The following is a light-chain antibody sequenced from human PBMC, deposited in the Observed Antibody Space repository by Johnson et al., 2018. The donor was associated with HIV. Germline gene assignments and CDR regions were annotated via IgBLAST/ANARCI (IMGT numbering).Light chain of an antibody. CDR3: GTWDNSLSTGAV. CDR2: ENN. CDR1: NSNIGNNY. V-gene: IGLV1-51*02. J-gene: IGLJ1*01. Sequence: QSVLTQPPSVSAAPGQKVTISCSGSNSNIGNNYVSWYQQLPGTAPKLLIYENNKRPSGIPDRFSGSKSGTSAILGIAGLQTGDEADYYCGTWDNSLSTGAVFGTVTKVTVL.